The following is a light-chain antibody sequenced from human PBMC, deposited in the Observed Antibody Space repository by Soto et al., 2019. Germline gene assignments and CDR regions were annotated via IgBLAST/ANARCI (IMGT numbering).Light chain of an antibody. Sequence: EILLTQSPCTLSVSAGERATLSSSASQSVSSRLAWYQQKPGQAPRLLLSGASSRATGIPDRFSGSGSRTDFTLTISRLEPADFALYYCQHYVERPPITFGQGTRLEIK. J-gene: IGKJ5*01. CDR3: QHYVERPPIT. CDR2: GAS. CDR1: QSVSSR. V-gene: IGKV3-20*01.